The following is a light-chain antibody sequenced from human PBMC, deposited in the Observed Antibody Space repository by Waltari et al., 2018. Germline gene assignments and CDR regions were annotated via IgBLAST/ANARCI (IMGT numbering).Light chain of an antibody. CDR2: EVN. CDR1: SSDVVGYDY. CDR3: SSYVVNNYVV. J-gene: IGLJ2*01. Sequence: QSALTQPPSASGSPGQSVTIPCTGTSSDVVGYDYVSWYQHHPGKVPKILIYEVNKRPSGVPDRFSGSKSGNTASLTVSGLQAEDEADYYCSSYVVNNYVVFGRGTKLTVL. V-gene: IGLV2-8*01.